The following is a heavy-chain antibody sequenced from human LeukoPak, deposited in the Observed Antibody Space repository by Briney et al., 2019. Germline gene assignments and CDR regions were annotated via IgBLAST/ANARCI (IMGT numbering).Heavy chain of an antibody. D-gene: IGHD3-16*02. J-gene: IGHJ6*02. CDR1: GFTVSEYD. CDR2: I. CDR3: LRDYHGMDV. Sequence: GGSLRLSCAASGFTVSEYDMHWVRQATGKGLEWVSAIGSVKGRFTMSRDNASNKVHLQMNSLRDGDTGVYYCLRDYHGMDVWGQGTTVIVSS. V-gene: IGHV3-13*01.